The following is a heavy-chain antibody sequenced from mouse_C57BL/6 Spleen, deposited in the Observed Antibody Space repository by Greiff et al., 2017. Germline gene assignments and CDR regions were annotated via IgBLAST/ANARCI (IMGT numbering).Heavy chain of an antibody. CDR2: IYPGSGNT. V-gene: IGHV1-66*01. CDR1: GYSFTSYY. D-gene: IGHD2-3*01. Sequence: QVQLQQSGPELVKPGASVKISCKASGYSFTSYYIHWVKQRPGQGLEWIGWIYPGSGNTKYNEKFKGKATLTADTSSSTAYMQLSSLTSEDSAVYYCARPYDGYYFDYWGQGTTLTVSS. J-gene: IGHJ2*01. CDR3: ARPYDGYYFDY.